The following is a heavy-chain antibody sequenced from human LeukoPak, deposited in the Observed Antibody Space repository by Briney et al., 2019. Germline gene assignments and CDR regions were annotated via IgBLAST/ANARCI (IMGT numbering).Heavy chain of an antibody. V-gene: IGHV3-23*01. Sequence: PGGSLRLSCAASGFTVSSNYMSWVRQAPGKGLEWVSAISGSGGSTYYADSVKGRFTISRDNSKNTLYLQMNSLRAEDTAVYYCAKDRDIVVVPAAIGYWGQGTLVTVSS. CDR2: ISGSGGST. CDR1: GFTVSSNY. J-gene: IGHJ4*02. CDR3: AKDRDIVVVPAAIGY. D-gene: IGHD2-2*01.